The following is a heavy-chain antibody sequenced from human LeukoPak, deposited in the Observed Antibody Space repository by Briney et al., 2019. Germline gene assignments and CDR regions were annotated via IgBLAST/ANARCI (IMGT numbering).Heavy chain of an antibody. J-gene: IGHJ5*02. CDR1: GYTFTGYY. CDR3: ATGLPFDP. Sequence: ASVKVSCKASGYTFTGYYMQWVRQAPGQGLEWMGWINPNSGGTNYAQKFQGRVTMTEDASTDTAYMELSSLTPEDTAVYYCATGLPFDPWGQGTLVTVSS. D-gene: IGHD4-11*01. CDR2: INPNSGGT. V-gene: IGHV1-2*02.